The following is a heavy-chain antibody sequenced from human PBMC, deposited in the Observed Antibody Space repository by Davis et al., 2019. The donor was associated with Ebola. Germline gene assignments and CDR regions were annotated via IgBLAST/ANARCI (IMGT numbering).Heavy chain of an antibody. CDR2: IKPDGSEK. J-gene: IGHJ6*02. CDR3: ARVDSSGYYFYYYHYGMDV. V-gene: IGHV3-7*01. D-gene: IGHD3-22*01. CDR1: GLTFESYW. Sequence: PGGSLRLSCAASGLTFESYWMTWVRQSPGKGLEWVANIKPDGSEKYYVDSVKGRFTISRDNAKKLLYLQMNSLRAEDTAVYYCARVDSSGYYFYYYHYGMDVWGQGTTVTVSS.